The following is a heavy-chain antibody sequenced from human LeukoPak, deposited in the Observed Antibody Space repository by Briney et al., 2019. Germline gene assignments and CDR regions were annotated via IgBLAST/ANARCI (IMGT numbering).Heavy chain of an antibody. CDR1: GFTFSGSA. J-gene: IGHJ6*03. CDR3: SSSDGPDYYYYYYMDV. V-gene: IGHV3-73*01. CDR2: IRSKANSYAT. D-gene: IGHD5-24*01. Sequence: GGSLRLSCAASGFTFSGSAMRWVRQASGKGLELVGRIRSKANSYATAYAASVKGRFTISRDDSKNTAYLQMNSLKTEDTAVHYCSSSDGPDYYYYYYMDVWGKGTTVTVSS.